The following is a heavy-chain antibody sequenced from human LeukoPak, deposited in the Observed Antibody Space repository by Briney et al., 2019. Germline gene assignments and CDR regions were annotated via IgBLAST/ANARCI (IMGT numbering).Heavy chain of an antibody. V-gene: IGHV1-2*02. CDR1: GYSFTDYY. CDR3: ARDLGGLYAILTATCFDP. Sequence: ASVTVSCKASGYSFTDYYMHWVRQAPGQGLEWMGWINPNSGATNYAQKFQGRVTMTRDTSITTVYMELSRLKSDDTAVYYCARDLGGLYAILTATCFDPWGQGTLVTVSS. D-gene: IGHD3-9*01. J-gene: IGHJ5*02. CDR2: INPNSGAT.